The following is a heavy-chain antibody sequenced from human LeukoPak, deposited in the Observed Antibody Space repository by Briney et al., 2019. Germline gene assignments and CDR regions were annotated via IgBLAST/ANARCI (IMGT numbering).Heavy chain of an antibody. CDR1: GGSISSYY. CDR2: MYYSGST. D-gene: IGHD6-13*01. CDR3: ARGTMSSSWYFDY. V-gene: IGHV4-59*01. J-gene: IGHJ4*02. Sequence: SETLSLTCTVSGGSISSYYWSWIRQPPGKGLEWIGCMYYSGSTNYNPSLKSRVTISVDTSKNQFSLKLSSVTAADTAVYYCARGTMSSSWYFDYWGQGTLVTVSS.